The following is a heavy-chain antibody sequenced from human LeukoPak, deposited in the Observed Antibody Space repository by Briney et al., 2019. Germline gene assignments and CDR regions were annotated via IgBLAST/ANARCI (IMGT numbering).Heavy chain of an antibody. CDR2: IGGGGVTT. V-gene: IGHV3-64*02. J-gene: IGHJ2*01. CDR1: GFTFSSYS. Sequence: PGGSLRLSCAASGFTFSSYSMHWVRQAPGKGPEFVSVIGGGGVTTFYADSVKDRFTISRDNSKNTLYLEMGSLRAEDVAVYYCAGEGGGSGLWYSDLWGRGTLVTVSS. D-gene: IGHD1-26*01. CDR3: AGEGGGSGLWYSDL.